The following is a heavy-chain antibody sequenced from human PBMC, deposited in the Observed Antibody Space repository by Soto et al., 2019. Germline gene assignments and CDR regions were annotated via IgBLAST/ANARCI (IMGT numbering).Heavy chain of an antibody. J-gene: IGHJ6*02. Sequence: NPSETLSLTCAVSGGSISSSNWWSWVRQPPGKGLEWIGEIYHSGSTNYNPSLKSRVTISVDKSKNQFSLKLSSVTAADTAVYYCARDVVVPAAIRYYYYGMDVWGQGTTVTVSS. CDR1: GGSISSSNW. CDR2: IYHSGST. V-gene: IGHV4-4*02. D-gene: IGHD2-2*01. CDR3: ARDVVVPAAIRYYYYGMDV.